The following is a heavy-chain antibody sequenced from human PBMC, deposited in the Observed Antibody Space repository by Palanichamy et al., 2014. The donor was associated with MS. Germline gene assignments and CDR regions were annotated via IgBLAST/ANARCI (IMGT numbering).Heavy chain of an antibody. J-gene: IGHJ3*02. CDR1: GYTFTDYY. D-gene: IGHD2-8*01. V-gene: IGHV1-2*02. Sequence: QAQLVQSGAEVKKPGASVKVSCKASGYTFTDYYIHWVRQAPGQGLEWMGYINANTGGTAYAQKFQGRVTMTRDTSISTAYMGLSSLRSDDMAIYYCAREGRTKSLDIWGQGTLVTVSS. CDR3: AREGRTKSLDI. CDR2: INANTGGT.